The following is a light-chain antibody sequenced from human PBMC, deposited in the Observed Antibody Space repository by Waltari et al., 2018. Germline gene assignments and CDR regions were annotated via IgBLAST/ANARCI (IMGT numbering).Light chain of an antibody. CDR3: QQYDNLPSYT. V-gene: IGKV1-33*01. J-gene: IGKJ2*01. Sequence: DIQMTQSPSSLSASVGDRVTITCQASQDISNYLNWYQQKPGKAPKLVIYDASNLETGVPSRFSGSGSGTDVTFTISSLQPEDIATYYCQQYDNLPSYTFGQGTKLESK. CDR1: QDISNY. CDR2: DAS.